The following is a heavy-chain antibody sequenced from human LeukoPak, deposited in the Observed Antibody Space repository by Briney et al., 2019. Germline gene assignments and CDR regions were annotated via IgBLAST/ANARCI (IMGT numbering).Heavy chain of an antibody. CDR3: AREGIAVAGTEFDY. Sequence: ASVKVSCKASGGTFSSNAISWVRQAPGQGLEWMGGIIPIFGTANYAQKFQGRVTITADESTSTAYMELSSLRSEDTAVYYCAREGIAVAGTEFDYWGQGTLVTVSS. D-gene: IGHD6-19*01. CDR2: IIPIFGTA. V-gene: IGHV1-69*13. CDR1: GGTFSSNA. J-gene: IGHJ4*02.